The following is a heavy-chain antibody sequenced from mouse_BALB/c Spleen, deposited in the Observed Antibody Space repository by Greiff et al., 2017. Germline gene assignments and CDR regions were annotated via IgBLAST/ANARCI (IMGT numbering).Heavy chain of an antibody. CDR1: GFSLTSYG. J-gene: IGHJ4*01. Sequence: QVQLKESGPGLVAPSQSLSITCTVSGFSLTSYGVHWVRQPPGKGLEWLGVIWAGGSTNYNSALMSRLSISKDNSKSQVFLKMNSLQTDDTAMYYCARDGIYYYGSSHYYAMDYWGQGTSVTVSS. CDR3: ARDGIYYYGSSHYYAMDY. CDR2: IWAGGST. D-gene: IGHD1-1*01. V-gene: IGHV2-9*02.